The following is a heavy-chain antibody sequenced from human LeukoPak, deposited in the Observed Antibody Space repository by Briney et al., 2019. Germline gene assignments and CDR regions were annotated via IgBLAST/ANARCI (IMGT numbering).Heavy chain of an antibody. V-gene: IGHV1-18*01. D-gene: IGHD2-15*01. Sequence: ASVKVSCKATGYTFNNYGISWVRQAPGQGLEWMAWISAYNGNTNSAMKLRRRVTMTTDTSTSTAYMELRSPRSDDTAVYYCARDEKRYCSGGSCPAYFDYWGQGTLVTVSS. J-gene: IGHJ4*02. CDR1: GYTFNNYG. CDR3: ARDEKRYCSGGSCPAYFDY. CDR2: ISAYNGNT.